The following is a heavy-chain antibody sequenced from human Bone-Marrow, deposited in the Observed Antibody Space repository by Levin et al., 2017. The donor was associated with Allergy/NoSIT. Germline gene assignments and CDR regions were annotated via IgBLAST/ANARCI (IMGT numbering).Heavy chain of an antibody. CDR3: ARLCSSTSCDHYDYGMDV. D-gene: IGHD2-2*01. V-gene: IGHV3-21*01. CDR1: GFTFSSYS. J-gene: IGHJ6*02. Sequence: GESLKISCAASGFTFSSYSMNWVRQAPGKGLEWVSSISSSSSYIYYADSVKGRFTISRDNAKNSLYLQMNSLRAEDTAVYYCARLCSSTSCDHYDYGMDVWGQGTTVTVSS. CDR2: ISSSSSYI.